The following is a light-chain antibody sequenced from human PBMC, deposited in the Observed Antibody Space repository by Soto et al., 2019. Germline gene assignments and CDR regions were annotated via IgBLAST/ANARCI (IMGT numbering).Light chain of an antibody. J-gene: IGKJ2*01. CDR2: DAS. CDR1: QSISRS. Sequence: IVLTQSPAILSVSPGERATLFCRASQSISRSLAWYQQKPGQAPRLLISDASTRATGIPARFSGSGSGTEFTLTISSLQSEDFALYYCHQYNSWPPGTFGQGTKVDIK. CDR3: HQYNSWPPGT. V-gene: IGKV3-15*01.